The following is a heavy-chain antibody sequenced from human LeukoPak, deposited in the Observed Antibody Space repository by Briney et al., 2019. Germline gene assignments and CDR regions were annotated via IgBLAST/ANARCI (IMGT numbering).Heavy chain of an antibody. CDR2: TSAYNGNT. D-gene: IGHD2-15*01. J-gene: IGHJ4*02. Sequence: ASVKVSCKASGYTFTSYGISWVRQAPGQGLEWMGWTSAYNGNTNYAQKLQGRVTMTTDTSTSTAYMELRSLRSDDTAVYYCARVKSQVVVAATNSYYFDYWGQGTLVTVSS. CDR3: ARVKSQVVVAATNSYYFDY. CDR1: GYTFTSYG. V-gene: IGHV1-18*01.